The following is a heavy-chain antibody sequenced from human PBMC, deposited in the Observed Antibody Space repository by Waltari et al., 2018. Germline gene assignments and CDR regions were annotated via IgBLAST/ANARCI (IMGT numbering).Heavy chain of an antibody. CDR3: ARGLWSSSSCYGDY. V-gene: IGHV3-23*01. D-gene: IGHD2-2*01. CDR1: GFTFSSYA. J-gene: IGHJ4*02. CDR2: ISGSGGTT. Sequence: EVQLLESGGGLVQPGGSLRLSCAASGFTFSSYAVNWVRQAPGKGLEWVSTISGSGGTTYYADSVKGRFTISRDNSKNTVYLQMKSLRAEDTAIYYCARGLWSSSSCYGDYWGQGTLVTVSS.